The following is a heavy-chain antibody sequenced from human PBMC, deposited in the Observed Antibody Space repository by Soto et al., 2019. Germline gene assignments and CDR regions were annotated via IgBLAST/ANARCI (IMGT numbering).Heavy chain of an antibody. V-gene: IGHV4-4*02. CDR2: IYHIGST. CDR3: ATVSVTGTYSDY. J-gene: IGHJ4*02. D-gene: IGHD6-19*01. Sequence: SETLSLTCAVSGGSVSSSNWWTWVRQPPGKGLEWIGEIYHIGSTKYNPSLKSRVTISVDKAKNQFSLTLSSVTAADTAVYYCATVSVTGTYSDYWGQGTLVTSPQ. CDR1: GGSVSSSNW.